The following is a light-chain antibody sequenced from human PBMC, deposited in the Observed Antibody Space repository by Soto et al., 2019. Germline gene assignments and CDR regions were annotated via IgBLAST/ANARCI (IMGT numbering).Light chain of an antibody. CDR2: DAS. J-gene: IGKJ4*01. CDR3: QQRSNWPPVT. CDR1: QSVSSY. Sequence: EIVLTQSPATLSWSQGERATLSCRASQSVSSYLAWYQQKPGQAPRLLIYDASNRATGIPARFSGSGSGTDFTLTISSLEPEEFAVYYGQQRSNWPPVTFGGGTKVDIK. V-gene: IGKV3-11*01.